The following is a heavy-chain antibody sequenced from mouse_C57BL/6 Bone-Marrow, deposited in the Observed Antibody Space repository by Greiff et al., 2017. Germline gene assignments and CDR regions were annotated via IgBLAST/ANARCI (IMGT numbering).Heavy chain of an antibody. CDR1: GYPFTSYW. CDR2: IHPNSGST. Sequence: QVQLQQPGAELVKPGASVKLSCKASGYPFTSYWMHWVKQRPGQGLEWIGMIHPNSGSTNSNEKFKSKATLTVDKSSSTAYMPLSSLTSEDSAVYYCASPHYYGSSLYYYAMDYWGQGTSVTVSS. CDR3: ASPHYYGSSLYYYAMDY. D-gene: IGHD1-1*01. J-gene: IGHJ4*01. V-gene: IGHV1-64*01.